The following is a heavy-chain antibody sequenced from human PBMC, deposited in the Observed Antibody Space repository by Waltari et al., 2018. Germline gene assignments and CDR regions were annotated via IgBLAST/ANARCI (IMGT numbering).Heavy chain of an antibody. D-gene: IGHD3-3*01. CDR3: ARGHYDFWSGPQGNYYYMDV. CDR2: IYTSGST. V-gene: IGHV4-61*02. J-gene: IGHJ6*03. Sequence: QVQLQESGPGLVKPSQTLSLPCTVSGGSISSGSYYWSCIRQPAGKGLEWIGRIYTSGSTNYNPSLKSRVTISVDTSKNQFSLKLSSVTAADTAVYYCARGHYDFWSGPQGNYYYMDVWGKGTTVTVSS. CDR1: GGSISSGSYY.